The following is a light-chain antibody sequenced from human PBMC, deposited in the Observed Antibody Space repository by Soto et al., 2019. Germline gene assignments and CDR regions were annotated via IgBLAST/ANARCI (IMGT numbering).Light chain of an antibody. V-gene: IGKV1-27*01. J-gene: IGKJ4*01. CDR1: QGISNY. CDR3: QKYNDAPFT. CDR2: AAS. Sequence: DIQMTQSPSSLSASVGDRVTITCRASQGISNYLAWYQQKPGQVPKLLIYAASTLQSGVPARFSGSGSGTDFTLSISSLQPEDVGSYYCQKYNDAPFTFGGGTKVEIK.